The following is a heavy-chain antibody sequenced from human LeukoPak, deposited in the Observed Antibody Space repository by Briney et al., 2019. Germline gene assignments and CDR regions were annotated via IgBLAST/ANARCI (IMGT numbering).Heavy chain of an antibody. Sequence: PGGSLRLSCVASGFTFNSYNMNWVRQAPGKGLEWVSSITSSSTYMYYADSVKGRFTISRDNARNSLYLQMNSLRAEDTAVYYCARDPYSGSYWSYYYYYMDVWGKGTTVTISS. D-gene: IGHD1-26*01. V-gene: IGHV3-21*01. CDR1: GFTFNSYN. CDR2: ITSSSTYM. CDR3: ARDPYSGSYWSYYYYYMDV. J-gene: IGHJ6*03.